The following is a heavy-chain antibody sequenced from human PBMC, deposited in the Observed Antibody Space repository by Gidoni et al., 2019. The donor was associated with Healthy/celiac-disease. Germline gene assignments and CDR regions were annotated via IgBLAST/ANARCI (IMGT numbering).Heavy chain of an antibody. CDR3: AKDPHYDILTGYTLDY. V-gene: IGHV3-23*01. Sequence: EVQLLASGGGLVQPGGSVRLSCAASGFPFSSYAMSWVRQAPGKGLVWVSAISGSGGSTYYADSVKGRFTISRDNSKNTLYLQMNSLRAEDTAVYYCAKDPHYDILTGYTLDYWGQGTLVTVSS. CDR2: ISGSGGST. J-gene: IGHJ4*02. CDR1: GFPFSSYA. D-gene: IGHD3-9*01.